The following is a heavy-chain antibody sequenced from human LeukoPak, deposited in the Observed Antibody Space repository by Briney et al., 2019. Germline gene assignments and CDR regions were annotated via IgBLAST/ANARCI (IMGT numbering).Heavy chain of an antibody. Sequence: PSETLSLTCTVSGGSISGSSYYWGWIRQPPGKGLEWIGFIYYGGSTYYNPSLKSRVTMSVDTSRNQFSLALSSVTAADTAVYYCARLSRGGNYYFDYWGQGTLITVSS. D-gene: IGHD4-23*01. CDR1: GGSISGSSYY. J-gene: IGHJ4*02. CDR3: ARLSRGGNYYFDY. CDR2: IYYGGST. V-gene: IGHV4-39*01.